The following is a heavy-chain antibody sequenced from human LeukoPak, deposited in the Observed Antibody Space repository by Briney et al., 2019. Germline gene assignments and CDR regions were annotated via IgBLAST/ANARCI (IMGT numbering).Heavy chain of an antibody. D-gene: IGHD6-19*01. CDR3: ANFERTVAGPYNWFDP. J-gene: IGHJ5*02. CDR2: IKQDGSEK. Sequence: GGSLRLSCAASGFTFSSYWMSWVRQAPGKGLEWVANIKQDGSEKYYVDSVKGRFTISRDNAKNPLYLQMNSLRAEDTAVYYCANFERTVAGPYNWFDPWGQGTLVTVSS. V-gene: IGHV3-7*03. CDR1: GFTFSSYW.